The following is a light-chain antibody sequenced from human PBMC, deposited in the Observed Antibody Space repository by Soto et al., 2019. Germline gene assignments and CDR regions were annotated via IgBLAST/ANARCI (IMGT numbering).Light chain of an antibody. J-gene: IGLJ2*01. CDR1: TGTVTSGHY. V-gene: IGLV7-46*01. CDR3: ILSYSDFAL. CDR2: ETS. Sequence: QAVVTQEPSLTVSPGGTVTLTCGSSTGTVTSGHYPYWFQQKPGQAPRTLIYETSIKHSWTPARFSGSLLGGKAALTLSGAQPEDEAEYFCILSYSDFALFGGGTKLTVL.